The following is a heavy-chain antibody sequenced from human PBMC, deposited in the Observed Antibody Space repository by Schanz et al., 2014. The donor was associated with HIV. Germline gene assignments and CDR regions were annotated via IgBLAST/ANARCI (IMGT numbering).Heavy chain of an antibody. J-gene: IGHJ6*02. CDR2: ISYDGTNK. D-gene: IGHD3-22*01. V-gene: IGHV3-30*18. CDR3: AKDRNYYESKYRGKGNYYYYYGMDV. CDR1: GFTFGDYA. Sequence: VHLVESGGGLIKPGRSLRLSCTASGFTFGDYAMSWFRQAPGKGLEWVAVISYDGTNKKFADSVKGRFTISRDNSKNSLYLAIKSLRAEDAAVYYCAKDRNYYESKYRGKGNYYYYYGMDVWGQGTTVTVSS.